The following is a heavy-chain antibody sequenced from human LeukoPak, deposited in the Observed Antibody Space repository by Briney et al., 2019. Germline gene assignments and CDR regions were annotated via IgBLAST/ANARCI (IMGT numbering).Heavy chain of an antibody. CDR1: GYTFTSYG. V-gene: IGHV1-18*01. D-gene: IGHD6-13*01. CDR3: GRDGAAACTVDY. J-gene: IGHJ4*02. Sequence: ASVKLSCKASGYTFTSYGISWVRQAPGQGLEWMGWISAYNGNTNYAQKLQGRVTMTTDTATSTAYMELRSLRSDDTAVYYCGRDGAAACTVDYWGQGTLVTVSS. CDR2: ISAYNGNT.